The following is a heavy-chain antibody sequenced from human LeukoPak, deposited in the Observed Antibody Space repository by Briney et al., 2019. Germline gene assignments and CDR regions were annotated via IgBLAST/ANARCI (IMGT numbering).Heavy chain of an antibody. D-gene: IGHD2/OR15-2a*01. CDR3: ASVDFDNNAHYHYYLPN. J-gene: IGHJ4*02. Sequence: GGSLRLSCAASGFRFNRFSMSWVRQTPGKGLEWVANIKQDGSQKEYADSVKGRFAISRDSANNFLDLQMNSLRAEDTGVYYCASVDFDNNAHYHYYLPNWGQGTRVTVSS. CDR2: IKQDGSQK. V-gene: IGHV3-7*01. CDR1: GFRFNRFS.